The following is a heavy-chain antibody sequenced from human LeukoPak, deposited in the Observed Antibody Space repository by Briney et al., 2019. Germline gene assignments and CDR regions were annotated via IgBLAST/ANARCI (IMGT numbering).Heavy chain of an antibody. D-gene: IGHD6-13*01. CDR1: GGSISSGYHY. Sequence: PSETLSLTCTVSGGSISSGYHYWGWIRQPPGKGLEWIGSIYESGRTHYNPSLRSRITISVDTSKNQFSLELSSVTAADTAVHYCARGDSSSWSLFDYWGQGTLVTVSS. V-gene: IGHV4-39*01. CDR2: IYESGRT. J-gene: IGHJ4*02. CDR3: ARGDSSSWSLFDY.